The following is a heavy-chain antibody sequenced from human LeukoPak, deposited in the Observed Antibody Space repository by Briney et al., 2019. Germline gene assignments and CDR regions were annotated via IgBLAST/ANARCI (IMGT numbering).Heavy chain of an antibody. CDR1: GGSIGFSS. V-gene: IGHV4-34*06. J-gene: IGHJ4*02. D-gene: IGHD3-10*01. CDR2: IDERGGV. Sequence: SETLSLTCAVYGGSIGFSSWKWFRQSPGKGLQWIGEIDERGGVKYNPSLKTQVTLSMDTSKGQVSLRLDSVTAADTAVYYCGIFYDGSMDWGRGTLVTVSS. CDR3: GIFYDGSMD.